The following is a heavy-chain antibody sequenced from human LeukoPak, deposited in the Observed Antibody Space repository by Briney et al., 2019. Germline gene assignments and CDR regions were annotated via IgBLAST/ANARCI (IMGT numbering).Heavy chain of an antibody. V-gene: IGHV3-48*01. D-gene: IGHD6-6*01. Sequence: GGSLRLSCAASGFTFSSYSMNWVRQAPGKGLEWVSYISSSSSTIYYADSVKGRFTISRDNAKNSLYLQMNSLRAEDTAVYYCATRGGYSSSYRGDYWGQGTLVTVPS. CDR1: GFTFSSYS. CDR2: ISSSSSTI. J-gene: IGHJ4*02. CDR3: ATRGGYSSSYRGDY.